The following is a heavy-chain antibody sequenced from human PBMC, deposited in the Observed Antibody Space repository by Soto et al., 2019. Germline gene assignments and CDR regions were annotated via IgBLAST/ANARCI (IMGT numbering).Heavy chain of an antibody. CDR3: AKGRGYCSSTSCYVGSDY. V-gene: IGHV3-23*01. J-gene: IGHJ4*02. CDR2: ISGSGGSR. Sequence: GGSLRLSCAASGFTFSSYAMSWVRQAPGKGLEWVSAISGSGGSRYYADSVKGRFTISRDNSKNTLYLQMNSLRAEDTAVYYCAKGRGYCSSTSCYVGSDYWGQGTLVTVSS. D-gene: IGHD2-2*01. CDR1: GFTFSSYA.